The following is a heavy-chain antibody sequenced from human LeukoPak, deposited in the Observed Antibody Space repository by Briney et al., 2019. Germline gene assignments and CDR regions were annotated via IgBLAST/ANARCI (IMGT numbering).Heavy chain of an antibody. CDR1: GGSISSYY. V-gene: IGHV4-59*12. CDR2: IYYSGST. Sequence: SETLSLTCTVSGGSISSYYWSWIRQPPGKGLEWIGYIYYSGSTNYNPPLKSRVTISVDTSKNQFSLKLSSVTAADTAVYYCARKSRIAAAVTAGGIDYWGQGTLVTVSS. J-gene: IGHJ4*02. D-gene: IGHD6-13*01. CDR3: ARKSRIAAAVTAGGIDY.